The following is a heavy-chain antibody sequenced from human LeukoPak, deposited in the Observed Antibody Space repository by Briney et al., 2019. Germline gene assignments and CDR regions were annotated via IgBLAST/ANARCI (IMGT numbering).Heavy chain of an antibody. V-gene: IGHV1-2*02. CDR3: ARKRGSLEEGYFDY. D-gene: IGHD3-10*01. CDR2: INPNSGDT. CDR1: GYTFIDYY. Sequence: GASVKVSCKASGYTFIDYYMHWVRQAPGQGLEWMGWINPNSGDTNYAQKFQGRVTMTRDTSISTAYMELNRLTSDDTAVYYCARKRGSLEEGYFDYWGQGTLVTVSS. J-gene: IGHJ4*02.